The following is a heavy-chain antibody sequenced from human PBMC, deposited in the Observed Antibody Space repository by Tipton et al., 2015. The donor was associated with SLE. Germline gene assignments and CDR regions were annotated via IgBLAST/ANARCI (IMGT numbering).Heavy chain of an antibody. CDR2: INHSGST. D-gene: IGHD3-16*01. CDR3: ARGRPGATQAWGGYFYYMDV. J-gene: IGHJ6*03. Sequence: TLSLTCAVYGGSFSGYYWNWIRQPPGKGLEWIGEINHSGSTNYNPSLKSRFTISVATSKNQFSLKLSYVTAPDTAVYFCARGRPGATQAWGGYFYYMDVWGKGTPVPVSS. V-gene: IGHV4-34*01. CDR1: GGSFSGYY.